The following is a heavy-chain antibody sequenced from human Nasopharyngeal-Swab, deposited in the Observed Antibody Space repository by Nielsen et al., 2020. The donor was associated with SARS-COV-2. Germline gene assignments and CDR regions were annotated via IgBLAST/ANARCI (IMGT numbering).Heavy chain of an antibody. V-gene: IGHV4-59*08. CDR2: IFYSGST. Sequence: SETLSLTCTVSGGSTSSYYWSWIRQPPGKGLEWIGHIFYSGSTNYNPSPKSRVTISIDTSRNQFSLKLSSVTAADTAVYYCARLLSGTKPPHDAFDIWGQGTMVTVSS. J-gene: IGHJ3*02. CDR1: GGSTSSYY. CDR3: ARLLSGTKPPHDAFDI. D-gene: IGHD1-26*01.